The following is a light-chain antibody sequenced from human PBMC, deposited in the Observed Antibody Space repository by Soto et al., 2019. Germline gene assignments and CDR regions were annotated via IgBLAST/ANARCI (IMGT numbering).Light chain of an antibody. CDR1: TSNMGTHH. Sequence: QSVLTQPPSASAAPGQTVTISCSGSTSNMGTHHVSWYQQLPGTAPRLLIYDNHERHSGIPDRFSGSKSGTSATLRITGLQTGDEADYYFGTWDNSLNTGWVFGGGTKVNVL. V-gene: IGLV1-51*01. CDR3: GTWDNSLNTGWV. CDR2: DNH. J-gene: IGLJ3*02.